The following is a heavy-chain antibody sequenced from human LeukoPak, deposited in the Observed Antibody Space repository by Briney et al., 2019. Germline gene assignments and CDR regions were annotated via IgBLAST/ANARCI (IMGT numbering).Heavy chain of an antibody. Sequence: GGSLRLSCAASGFTFSGSAMHWVRQASGKGLEWVGRIRSKANSYATAYAASVKGRFTISRDDSKNTAYLQMNSLKTEDTAVYYCTRHADPTVGAGNWFDPWGQGTLVTVFS. J-gene: IGHJ5*02. CDR2: IRSKANSYAT. CDR1: GFTFSGSA. D-gene: IGHD1-26*01. V-gene: IGHV3-73*01. CDR3: TRHADPTVGAGNWFDP.